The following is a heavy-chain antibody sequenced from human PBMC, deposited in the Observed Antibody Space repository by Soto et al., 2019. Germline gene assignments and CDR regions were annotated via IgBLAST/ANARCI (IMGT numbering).Heavy chain of an antibody. CDR2: IYTSGST. Sequence: SETLSLTCTVSGGSIRSYYWSWIRQPAGKGLEWIGRIYTSGSTNYNPSLKSRVTMSVDTSKNQFSLKLSSVTAADTAVYYCARDRGDGYNSDYFDYWGQGALVTVSS. CDR3: ARDRGDGYNSDYFDY. J-gene: IGHJ4*02. V-gene: IGHV4-4*07. D-gene: IGHD5-12*01. CDR1: GGSIRSYY.